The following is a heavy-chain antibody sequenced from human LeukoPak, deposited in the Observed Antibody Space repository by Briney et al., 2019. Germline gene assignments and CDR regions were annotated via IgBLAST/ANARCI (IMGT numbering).Heavy chain of an antibody. Sequence: PGGSLRLSCAASGFTFSSYAMSWVRQAPGKGLEWVSFISPSGDRTSNADSVEGRFTISRDNTRNTLYLQMNSLRDEDTGVYYCGFRIVYNDGSVFWVQWGQETLVTVPS. CDR1: GFTFSSYA. CDR2: ISPSGDRT. CDR3: GFRIVYNDGSVFWVQ. D-gene: IGHD3-3*01. V-gene: IGHV3-23*01. J-gene: IGHJ4*02.